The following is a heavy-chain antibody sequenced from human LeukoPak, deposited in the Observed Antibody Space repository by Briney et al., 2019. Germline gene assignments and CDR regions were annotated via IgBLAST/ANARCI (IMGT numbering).Heavy chain of an antibody. CDR1: GFTFTNAW. CDR2: IKRKSDGATT. CDR3: TTVTDSIEDYSVY. D-gene: IGHD2-21*02. Sequence: PGGSLRLSCAASGFTFTNAWMHWVRQAPGKEPEWVGRIKRKSDGATTDYAAPVKGRFTISRDDSKNTLYLQMNRLKTEDTAIYYCTTVTDSIEDYSVYWGRGTLVTVSS. V-gene: IGHV3-15*01. J-gene: IGHJ4*02.